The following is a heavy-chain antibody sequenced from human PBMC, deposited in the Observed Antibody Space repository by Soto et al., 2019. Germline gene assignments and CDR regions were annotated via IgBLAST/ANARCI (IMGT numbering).Heavy chain of an antibody. Sequence: GGSLRLSCAASGFTFDDYAMHWVRQAPGKGLEWVSGISWNSGSIGYADSVKGRFTISRDNAKNSLYLQMNSLRAEDTALYYCAKTSTSFSNWFDPWGQGTLVTVSS. J-gene: IGHJ5*02. CDR1: GFTFDDYA. D-gene: IGHD2-2*01. CDR3: AKTSTSFSNWFDP. CDR2: ISWNSGSI. V-gene: IGHV3-9*01.